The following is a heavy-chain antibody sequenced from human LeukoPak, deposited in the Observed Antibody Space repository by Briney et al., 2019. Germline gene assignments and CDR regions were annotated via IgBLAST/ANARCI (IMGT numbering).Heavy chain of an antibody. CDR3: ARGATASAGTTLDY. CDR2: ISANNGYT. CDR1: GYSFISYG. D-gene: IGHD6-13*01. J-gene: IGHJ4*02. V-gene: IGHV1-18*01. Sequence: GASVKVSCTASGYSFISYGISWVRQAPGQGLEWMGWISANNGYTKYAQKVQGRVTVTTDTSTSTAYMELRSLRSDDTAVYYCARGATASAGTTLDYWGQGTLVTVSS.